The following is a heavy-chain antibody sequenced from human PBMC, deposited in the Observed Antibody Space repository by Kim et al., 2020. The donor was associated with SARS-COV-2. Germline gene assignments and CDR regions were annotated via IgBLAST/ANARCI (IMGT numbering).Heavy chain of an antibody. CDR3: ARAMYYYDSSGYDH. J-gene: IGHJ3*01. D-gene: IGHD3-22*01. V-gene: IGHV3-64*01. Sequence: NAVKGRFTISRDNSKNTLYLQMGSLRAEDMAVYYCARAMYYYDSSGYDHWGQGTMVTVSS.